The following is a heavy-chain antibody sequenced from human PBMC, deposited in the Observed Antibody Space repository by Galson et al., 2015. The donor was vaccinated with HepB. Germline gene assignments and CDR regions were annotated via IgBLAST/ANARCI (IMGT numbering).Heavy chain of an antibody. D-gene: IGHD1-26*01. V-gene: IGHV4-59*02. CDR3: ARGDMYSISSGGFEL. Sequence: SETLSLTCTVSGGSVSSSYWSWVRQAPGKGLEWIGCIYYSGSTNYNPSLKSRVTISVDTTKNQFSLKLSSVTAADTAVYYCARGDMYSISSGGFELWGQGSLVTSSS. CDR2: IYYSGST. CDR1: GGSVSSSY. J-gene: IGHJ4*02.